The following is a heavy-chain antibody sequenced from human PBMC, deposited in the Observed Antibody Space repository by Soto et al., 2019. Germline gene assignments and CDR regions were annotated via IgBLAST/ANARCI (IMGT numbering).Heavy chain of an antibody. Sequence: EVQLLESGGTLVQPGGSLRLSCAASGFTFSTYAMSWARQAPGKGVEWVSARSGQGISTYYADSVKGRFTISRDNSKNTLFLQMNSLRAEDTARYYCASRITTFNWGQGTLVTVSS. V-gene: IGHV3-23*01. J-gene: IGHJ4*02. CDR2: RSGQGIST. D-gene: IGHD1-1*01. CDR3: ASRITTFN. CDR1: GFTFSTYA.